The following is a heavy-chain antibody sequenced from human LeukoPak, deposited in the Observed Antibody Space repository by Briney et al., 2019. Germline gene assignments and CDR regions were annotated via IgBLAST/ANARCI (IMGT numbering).Heavy chain of an antibody. Sequence: PGGSLRLSCAASGFTLSSYAMSCVRDAPGKGLEWVSAISNSGGSTNYADSVKGRFTISRDNSKNTLYLQMNSLRAEDTAVYYCAKRSCSGGSCNFDYWGQGTLVTVSS. D-gene: IGHD2-15*01. J-gene: IGHJ4*02. CDR2: ISNSGGST. V-gene: IGHV3-23*01. CDR1: GFTLSSYA. CDR3: AKRSCSGGSCNFDY.